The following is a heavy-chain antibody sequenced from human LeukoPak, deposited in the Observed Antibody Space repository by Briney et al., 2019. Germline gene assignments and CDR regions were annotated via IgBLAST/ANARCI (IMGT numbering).Heavy chain of an antibody. J-gene: IGHJ4*02. Sequence: GGSLRLSCAGSGFSFSIYPMVWVRQAPGKGLEWVSAISNTGDTTYYADSVKGRFTISRDNSKNTLYLQMNSLRAEDRAIYYCAKDRGYWGQGTLVTVSS. CDR2: ISNTGDTT. CDR3: AKDRGY. V-gene: IGHV3-23*01. CDR1: GFSFSIYP.